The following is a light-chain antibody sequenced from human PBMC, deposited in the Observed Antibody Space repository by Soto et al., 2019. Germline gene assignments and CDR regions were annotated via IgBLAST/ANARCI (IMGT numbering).Light chain of an antibody. V-gene: IGLV2-8*01. CDR1: SSDVGGYNY. CDR2: EVN. Sequence: QSVLAQPPSASGSPGQSVAISCTGTSSDVGGYNYVSWYQQHPGKAPKLMIYEVNKRPSEVPDRFSGSKSGNTASLTVSGLQAEDEADYYCSSYAGSSNVFGTGTKVTVL. J-gene: IGLJ1*01. CDR3: SSYAGSSNV.